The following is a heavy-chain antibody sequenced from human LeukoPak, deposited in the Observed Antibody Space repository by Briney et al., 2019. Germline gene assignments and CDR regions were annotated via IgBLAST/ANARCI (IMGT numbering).Heavy chain of an antibody. D-gene: IGHD6-19*01. CDR3: ARAARAVAGLNWFDP. CDR2: IYYSGST. J-gene: IGHJ5*02. V-gene: IGHV4-39*07. CDR1: GGSISSSSYY. Sequence: PSETLSLTCTVSGGSISSSSYYWGWIRQPPGKGLEWIGSIYYSGSTYYNPSLKSRVTISVDTSKNQFSLKLSSVTAADTAVYYCARAARAVAGLNWFDPWGQGTLVTVSS.